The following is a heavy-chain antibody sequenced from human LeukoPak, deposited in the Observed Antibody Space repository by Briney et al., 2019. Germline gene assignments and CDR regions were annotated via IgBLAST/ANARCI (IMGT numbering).Heavy chain of an antibody. CDR3: ARDNRDWAFDY. V-gene: IGHV3-30*04. CDR2: ISYDGNNK. CDR1: GFTFSNYA. Sequence: GGSLRLSCAASGFTFSNYAMHWVRQAPGRGLEWVAAISYDGNNKYYADSVKGRFTISRDNSKNTLVLQMNSLRSEDTAVYFCARDNRDWAFDYWGQGTLVTVSS. J-gene: IGHJ4*02. D-gene: IGHD2-21*02.